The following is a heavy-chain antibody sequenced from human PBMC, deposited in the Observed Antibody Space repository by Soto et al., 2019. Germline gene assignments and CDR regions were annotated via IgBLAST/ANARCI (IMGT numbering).Heavy chain of an antibody. CDR2: IYYSGST. D-gene: IGHD2-21*02. Sequence: PSETLSLTCTVSGGSISSYYWSWIRQPPGKGLEWIGYIYYSGSTNYNPSLKSRVTISVDTSKNQFSLKLSSVTAADTAVYYCARVGWGAYCGRACYYFDYWGQGTLVTVSS. J-gene: IGHJ4*02. CDR3: ARVGWGAYCGRACYYFDY. V-gene: IGHV4-59*01. CDR1: GGSISSYY.